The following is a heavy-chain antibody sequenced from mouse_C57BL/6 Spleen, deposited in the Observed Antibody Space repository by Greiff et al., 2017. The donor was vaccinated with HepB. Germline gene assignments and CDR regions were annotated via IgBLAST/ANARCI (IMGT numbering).Heavy chain of an antibody. CDR3: ASAGGSSLFDY. CDR2: ISSGSSTI. Sequence: EVQVVESGGGLVKPGGSLKLSCAASGFTFSDYGMHWVRQAPEKGLEWVAYISSGSSTIYYADTVKGRITISRDNAKNTLFLQMTSLRSADTAMYYCASAGGSSLFDYWGQGTTLTVSS. J-gene: IGHJ2*01. V-gene: IGHV5-17*01. D-gene: IGHD1-1*01. CDR1: GFTFSDYG.